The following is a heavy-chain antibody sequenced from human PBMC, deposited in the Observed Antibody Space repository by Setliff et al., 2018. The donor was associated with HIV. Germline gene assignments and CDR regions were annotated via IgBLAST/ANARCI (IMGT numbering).Heavy chain of an antibody. CDR2: ISWNSFSL. CDR3: AKESGSYYFDS. Sequence: GGSLRLSCAASGFTFNDYAMHWVRQAPGKGLEWVSGISWNSFSLGYADSVKGRFTISRDNAKNSLYLQMNSLRAEDTALYYCAKESGSYYFDSWGQGTPVTVSS. D-gene: IGHD1-26*01. CDR1: GFTFNDYA. J-gene: IGHJ4*02. V-gene: IGHV3-9*01.